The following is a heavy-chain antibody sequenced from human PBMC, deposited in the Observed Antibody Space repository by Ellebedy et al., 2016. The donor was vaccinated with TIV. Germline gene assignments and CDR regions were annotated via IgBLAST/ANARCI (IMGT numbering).Heavy chain of an antibody. Sequence: ASVKVSCKASGGTFSSYAISWVRQAPGQGLEWMGWMNPNSGNTGYAQKFQGRVTLTRNTSISTAYMELNSLRSDDTAVYYCVSGGSRKYGSGLVWGQGTLVTVSS. J-gene: IGHJ4*02. CDR3: VSGGSRKYGSGLV. D-gene: IGHD3-10*01. V-gene: IGHV1-8*02. CDR2: MNPNSGNT. CDR1: GGTFSSYA.